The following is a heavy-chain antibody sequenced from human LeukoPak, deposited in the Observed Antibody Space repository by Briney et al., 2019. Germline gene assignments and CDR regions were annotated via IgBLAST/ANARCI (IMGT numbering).Heavy chain of an antibody. D-gene: IGHD3-9*01. CDR1: GFTFSSYW. CDR3: ERDKGGYDILTGYYPAGAYDY. V-gene: IGHV3-7*01. Sequence: GGSLRLSCAASGFTFSSYWMSWVRQAPGKGLEWVANIKQDGSEKYYVDSVKGRFTISRDNAKNSLYLQMNSLRAEDTAVYYCERDKGGYDILTGYYPAGAYDYWGQGTLVTVSS. J-gene: IGHJ4*02. CDR2: IKQDGSEK.